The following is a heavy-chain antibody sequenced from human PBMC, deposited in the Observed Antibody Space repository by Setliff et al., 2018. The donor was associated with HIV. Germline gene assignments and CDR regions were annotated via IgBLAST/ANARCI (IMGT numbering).Heavy chain of an antibody. V-gene: IGHV4-39*02. CDR2: IYYSGST. D-gene: IGHD2-15*01. CDR3: AREYCSAGSCYSGR. CDR1: GGSISSSSDY. J-gene: IGHJ4*02. Sequence: KTSETLSLTCTVSGGSISSSSDYWGWIRQPPGKGLEWIGYIYYSGSTYYNPSLKSRITISVDTSKNQFSLKLSSVTAADTAVYYCAREYCSAGSCYSGRWGQGMLVTV.